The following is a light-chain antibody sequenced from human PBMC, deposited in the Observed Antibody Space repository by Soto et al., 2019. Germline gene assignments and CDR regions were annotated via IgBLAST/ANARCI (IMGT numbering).Light chain of an antibody. CDR3: QQYNTYPLT. CDR2: DAS. Sequence: SVTITCRASQNIRNWLAWYQQKPGKAPKVLIYDASTLDGGVPSRFSGRRSGTDFTLTISSLQPSDFATYYCQQYNTYPLTFGGGTKVDI. J-gene: IGKJ4*01. V-gene: IGKV1-5*01. CDR1: QNIRNW.